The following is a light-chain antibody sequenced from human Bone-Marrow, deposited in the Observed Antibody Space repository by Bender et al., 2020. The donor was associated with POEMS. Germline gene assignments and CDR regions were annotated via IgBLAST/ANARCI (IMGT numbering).Light chain of an antibody. CDR3: SSYTRRGTLV. CDR2: GYN. Sequence: QSVLTQPPSVSGAPGQRVTISCTGSSSNTGSGYDINWYQHLPGTAPKLLIYGYNNRPSGVPDRFYAFKSGNTASLTISGLQPEDAADYYCSSYTRRGTLVFGGGTKLTVL. J-gene: IGLJ3*02. V-gene: IGLV1-40*01. CDR1: SSNTGSGYD.